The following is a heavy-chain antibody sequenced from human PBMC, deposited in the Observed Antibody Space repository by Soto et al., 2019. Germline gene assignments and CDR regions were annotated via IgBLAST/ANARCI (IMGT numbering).Heavy chain of an antibody. J-gene: IGHJ6*03. CDR2: IYYSGST. V-gene: IGHV4-59*08. D-gene: IGHD3-3*01. CDR1: GGSISSYY. Sequence: PSETLSLTCTVSGGSISSYYWSWIRQPPGKGLEWIGYIYYSGSTNYNPSLKSRVTISVDTSKNQFSLKLSSVTAADTAVYYCARQGAPITIFGVVIQPPSNYYYYYMDVWGKGTTVTVS. CDR3: ARQGAPITIFGVVIQPPSNYYYYYMDV.